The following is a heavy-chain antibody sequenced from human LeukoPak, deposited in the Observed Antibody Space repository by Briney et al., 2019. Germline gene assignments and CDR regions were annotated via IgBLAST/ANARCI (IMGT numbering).Heavy chain of an antibody. V-gene: IGHV4-39*07. CDR1: GGSISSGSYY. CDR3: ARLLLKWDLPPNLLYYFDY. CDR2: VYYSGTA. D-gene: IGHD1-26*01. J-gene: IGHJ4*02. Sequence: MASQTLSLTCTVSGGSISSGSYYWSWIRQPAGKGLEYIGSVYYSGTAYYNPSLKRRVTISVDTSKSHFSLKLSSVTAADTAVYYCARLLLKWDLPPNLLYYFDYWGQGTLVTVSS.